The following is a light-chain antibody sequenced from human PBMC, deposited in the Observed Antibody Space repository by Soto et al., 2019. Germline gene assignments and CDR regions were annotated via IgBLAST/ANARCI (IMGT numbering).Light chain of an antibody. J-gene: IGLJ1*01. V-gene: IGLV2-11*01. CDR1: SSDVGGYTY. Sequence: QSVLTQPRSVSGSPGQSVTISCTGPSSDVGGYTYVSWYRHHPGKAPQVMIYDVTKRPSGVPDRFSGSKSGNPASLTISGLQADDEADYYCCACAGRFVFGTGTKVTVL. CDR2: DVT. CDR3: CACAGRFV.